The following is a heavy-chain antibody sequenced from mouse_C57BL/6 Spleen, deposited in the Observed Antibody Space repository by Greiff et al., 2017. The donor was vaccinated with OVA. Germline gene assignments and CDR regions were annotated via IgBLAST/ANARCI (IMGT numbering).Heavy chain of an antibody. Sequence: EVQLQQSGAELVRPGASVKLSCTASGFNIKDDYMHWVKQRPEQGLEWIGWIDPENGDTEYASKFQGKATITADTSSNTAYLQLSSLTSEDTAVYYCTTYYYGSSDDYWGQGTTLTVSA. CDR3: TTYYYGSSDDY. CDR2: IDPENGDT. J-gene: IGHJ2*01. CDR1: GFNIKDDY. D-gene: IGHD1-1*01. V-gene: IGHV14-4*01.